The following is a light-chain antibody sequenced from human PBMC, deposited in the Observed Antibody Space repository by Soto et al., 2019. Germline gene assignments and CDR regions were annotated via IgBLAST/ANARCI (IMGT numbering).Light chain of an antibody. V-gene: IGLV2-23*02. CDR3: CSYAGTSAFVI. CDR2: DVT. CDR1: SSDVGNYNL. J-gene: IGLJ2*01. Sequence: QSALTQPASVSGSPGQSITISCTGTSSDVGNYNLVSWYQQYPGKAPQLIIYDVTKRPLGVSDRLSGSKSGFTASLTISGLQPEDEADYYCCSYAGTSAFVIFGGGTKLTVL.